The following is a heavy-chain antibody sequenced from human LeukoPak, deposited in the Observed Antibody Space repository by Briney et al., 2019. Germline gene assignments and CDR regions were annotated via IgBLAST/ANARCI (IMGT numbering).Heavy chain of an antibody. CDR3: ARGRSYPPEYYFDY. J-gene: IGHJ4*02. Sequence: GGSLRLSCAASGFTFSSYAMSWVRQAPGKGLEWVSAISGSGGSTYYADSVKGRFTISRDNSKNTLYLQMNSLRAEDTAVYYCARGRSYPPEYYFDYWGQGTLVTVSS. D-gene: IGHD1-14*01. CDR1: GFTFSSYA. CDR2: ISGSGGST. V-gene: IGHV3-23*01.